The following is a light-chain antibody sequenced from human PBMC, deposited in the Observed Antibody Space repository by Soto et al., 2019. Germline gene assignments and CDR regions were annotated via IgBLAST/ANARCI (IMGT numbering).Light chain of an antibody. J-gene: IGLJ2*01. V-gene: IGLV1-47*01. CDR3: AAWDDSLSGPVV. Sequence: QSVLTQPPSASGTPGQRLTISCSGSSSNIGSHYVYWYQQLPGTAPKLLIYRNNQRPSGVPDRFSGSKSGTSASLAISGLRSEDEADYYCAAWDDSLSGPVVFGGGTKLTVL. CDR2: RNN. CDR1: SSNIGSHY.